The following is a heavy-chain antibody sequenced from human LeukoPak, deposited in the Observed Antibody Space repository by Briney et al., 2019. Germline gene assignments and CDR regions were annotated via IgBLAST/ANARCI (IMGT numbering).Heavy chain of an antibody. CDR2: IYSGGTT. J-gene: IGHJ4*02. V-gene: IGHV3-53*01. Sequence: GGSLRLSCAASGFTVSSKYMSWVRQAPGKGPEWVSVIYSGGTTYYADSVRGRFTISRDNSKNTLYLQMNSLRAEDTAVYYCARDLTIGKFDYWGQGTLVTVSS. CDR3: ARDLTIGKFDY. CDR1: GFTVSSKY. D-gene: IGHD3-9*01.